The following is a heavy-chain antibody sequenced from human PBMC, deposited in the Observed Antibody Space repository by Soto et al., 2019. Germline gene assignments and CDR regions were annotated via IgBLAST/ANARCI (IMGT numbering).Heavy chain of an antibody. CDR1: GFAFSNFG. D-gene: IGHD2-2*01. Sequence: EVQLLESGGGLVQPGGSLRISCAASGFAFSNFGMGWVRQAPGKGLEWVSGISSSGGDTFYADSVRGRFTISRDNFKNTLYLQMNSVRAEDTAVYYCGKYPRGPESWGQGTLVTVSS. CDR2: ISSSGGDT. CDR3: GKYPRGPES. V-gene: IGHV3-23*01. J-gene: IGHJ5*02.